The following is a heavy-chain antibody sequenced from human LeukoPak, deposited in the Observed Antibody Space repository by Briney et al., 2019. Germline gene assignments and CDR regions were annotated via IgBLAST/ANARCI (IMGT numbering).Heavy chain of an antibody. J-gene: IGHJ5*02. V-gene: IGHV1-69*04. D-gene: IGHD2-2*03. CDR1: GGTFSNYA. CDR3: ARDLGYCSSTSCQDNWFDP. CDR2: IIPILGIA. Sequence: ASVKVSFKDSGGTFSNYAISWVRQAPGQGLEWMGRIIPILGIANYAQKFQGRVTITADKSTSTAYMELSSLRSEDTAVYYCARDLGYCSSTSCQDNWFDPWGQGTLVTVSS.